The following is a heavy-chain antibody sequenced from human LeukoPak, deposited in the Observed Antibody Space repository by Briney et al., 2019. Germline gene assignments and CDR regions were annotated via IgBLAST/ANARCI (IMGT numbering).Heavy chain of an antibody. CDR3: ARDPYRFAFDI. CDR2: INVDGTAE. D-gene: IGHD1-26*01. Sequence: GGSLRLSCAASGFSFSTIYMSWVRQTPGQGLEWVANINVDGTAEYYVDSVKGRFTISRDNAKNSLYLQMNSLRAEDTAVYYCARDPYRFAFDIWGQGTVVLVSS. CDR1: GFSFSTIY. V-gene: IGHV3-7*03. J-gene: IGHJ3*02.